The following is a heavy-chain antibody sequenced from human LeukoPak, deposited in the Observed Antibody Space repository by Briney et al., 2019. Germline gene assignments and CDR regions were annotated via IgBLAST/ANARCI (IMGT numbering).Heavy chain of an antibody. CDR1: GFTFSSYE. V-gene: IGHV3-48*03. CDR2: ISSSGSTI. D-gene: IGHD3-10*01. J-gene: IGHJ6*02. Sequence: GGSLRLSCAASGFTFSSYEMNWVRQAPGKGLEWVLYISSSGSTIYYADSVKGRFTISRDNAKNSLYLQMNSLRAEDTAVYYCARDPDITMVRGVVDGMDVWGQGTTVTVSS. CDR3: ARDPDITMVRGVVDGMDV.